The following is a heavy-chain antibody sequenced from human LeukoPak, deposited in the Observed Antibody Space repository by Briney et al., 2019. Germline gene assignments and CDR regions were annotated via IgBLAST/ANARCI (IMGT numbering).Heavy chain of an antibody. D-gene: IGHD6-13*01. Sequence: GGSLRLSCAASGFTFSSYAMSWGRQAPGKGLEWVSAISGSGGSTYYADSVKGRFTISRDNSKNTLYLQMNSLRAEDTAVYYCAKASSSWFDYYYGMDVWGQGTTVTVSS. CDR1: GFTFSSYA. CDR2: ISGSGGST. J-gene: IGHJ6*02. V-gene: IGHV3-23*01. CDR3: AKASSSWFDYYYGMDV.